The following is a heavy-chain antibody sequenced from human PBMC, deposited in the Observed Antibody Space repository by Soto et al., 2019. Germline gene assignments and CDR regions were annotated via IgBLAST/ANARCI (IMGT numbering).Heavy chain of an antibody. V-gene: IGHV1-2*04. J-gene: IGHJ6*02. CDR3: ARESLGYGTNGVCYRDYGMDV. CDR1: GYTFTGYY. CDR2: INPNSGGT. D-gene: IGHD2-8*01. Sequence: ASVKVSCKASGYTFTGYYMHWVRQAPGQGLEGMGWINPNSGGTHYAQKFQGWVTMNRDTSIRTAYMELSRLRSDDTAVYYCARESLGYGTNGVCYRDYGMDVWGQGTTVTVSS.